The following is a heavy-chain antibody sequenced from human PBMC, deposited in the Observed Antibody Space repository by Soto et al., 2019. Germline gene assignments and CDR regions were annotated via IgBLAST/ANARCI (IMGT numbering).Heavy chain of an antibody. CDR1: GLNFRGYG. J-gene: IGHJ1*01. V-gene: IGHV3-33*01. D-gene: IGHD5-12*01. CDR2: I. CDR3: VTGGVNTGASSLGDFIY. Sequence: QVQLVESGGGVVQPGTSLRLSCAASGLNFRGYGFHWVRQAPGKGLDWVAVICYADSVKGRFTFSRDDSRNTLFLQLNSLRDGDTAIYCWVTGGVNTGASSLGDFIYWGQGTLVTVPS.